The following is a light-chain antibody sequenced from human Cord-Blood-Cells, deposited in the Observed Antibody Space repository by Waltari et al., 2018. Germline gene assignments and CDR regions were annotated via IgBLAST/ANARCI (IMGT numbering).Light chain of an antibody. CDR3: AAWDDSLSGLYV. CDR2: RNN. Sequence: QSVLTQPPSASGPPGQRVPISGPGSSSNTGSNAVYWYQQLPVTAPKLLIYRNNQRPAGVPDRFSGSKSGTSASLAISGLRSEDEADYYCAAWDDSLSGLYVFGTGTKVTVL. J-gene: IGLJ1*01. CDR1: SSNTGSNA. V-gene: IGLV1-47*01.